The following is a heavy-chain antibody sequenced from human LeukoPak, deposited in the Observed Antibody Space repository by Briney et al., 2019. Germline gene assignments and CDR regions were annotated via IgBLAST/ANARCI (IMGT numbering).Heavy chain of an antibody. J-gene: IGHJ4*02. D-gene: IGHD3-10*01. CDR1: GFTFSDYT. CDR3: ARSITMVRGVITRVAVFDY. CDR2: ISSSTSYI. Sequence: PGGSLRLSCAASGFTFSDYTINWVRQAPGKGLEWVSSISSSTSYIYYADSVKGRFTISRDNAKNSLYLQMNSLKAEDTAVYYCARSITMVRGVITRVAVFDYWGQGTLVTVSS. V-gene: IGHV3-21*01.